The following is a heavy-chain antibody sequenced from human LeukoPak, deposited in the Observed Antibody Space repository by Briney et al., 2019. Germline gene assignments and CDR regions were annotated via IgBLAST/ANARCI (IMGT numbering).Heavy chain of an antibody. CDR3: ARERFLEWFREADY. CDR2: IKQDGSEK. Sequence: GGSVRLSCAASGFTFSSYWMSWVRQAPGKGLEWVANIKQDGSEKYYVDSVKGRFTISRDNAKNSLYLQMNSLRAEDTAVYYCARERFLEWFREADYWGQGTLVTVSS. CDR1: GFTFSSYW. V-gene: IGHV3-7*01. J-gene: IGHJ4*02. D-gene: IGHD3-3*01.